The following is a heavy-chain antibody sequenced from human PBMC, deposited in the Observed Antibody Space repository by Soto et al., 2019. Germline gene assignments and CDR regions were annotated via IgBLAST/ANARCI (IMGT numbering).Heavy chain of an antibody. J-gene: IGHJ4*02. CDR1: GGSISSYY. CDR2: IYYSGST. V-gene: IGHV4-59*01. Sequence: SETLSLTCTVSGGSISSYYWSWIRQPPGKGLEWIGYIYYSGSTNYNPSLKSRVTISVDTSKNQFSLKLSSVTAADTAVYYCARGRSRVLPLDYWGQGTLVTVSS. D-gene: IGHD2-15*01. CDR3: ARGRSRVLPLDY.